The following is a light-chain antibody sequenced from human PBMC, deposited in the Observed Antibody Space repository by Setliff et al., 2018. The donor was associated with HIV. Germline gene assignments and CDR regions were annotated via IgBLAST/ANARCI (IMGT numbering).Light chain of an antibody. CDR1: QSLLYNSKNH. CDR3: QQYYSFPHS. CDR2: WAS. Sequence: DIVMTQSPDSLAVSLGERATIKCRSSQSLLYNSKNHLAWFRQEPGQPPTLLIYWASTRESGVPDRFSGSGSGKEFTLTISSLKSEDAALYYCQQYYSFPHSFGGGTKVDIK. V-gene: IGKV4-1*01. J-gene: IGKJ4*01.